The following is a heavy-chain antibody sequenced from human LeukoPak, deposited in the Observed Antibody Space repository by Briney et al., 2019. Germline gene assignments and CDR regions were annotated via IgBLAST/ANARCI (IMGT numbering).Heavy chain of an antibody. Sequence: GGSLRLSCAASGFTVSSNYMNWVRQAPGKGLEWVSYISSSSSTIYYADSVKGRFTISRDNAKNSLYLQMNSLRAEDTAVYYCARDYAFDIWGQGTMVTVSS. CDR3: ARDYAFDI. V-gene: IGHV3-48*04. J-gene: IGHJ3*02. CDR1: GFTVSSNY. CDR2: ISSSSSTI.